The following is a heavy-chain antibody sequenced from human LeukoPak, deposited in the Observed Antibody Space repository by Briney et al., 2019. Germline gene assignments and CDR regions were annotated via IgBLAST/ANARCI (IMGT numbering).Heavy chain of an antibody. J-gene: IGHJ4*02. D-gene: IGHD3-9*01. CDR1: GYTFTGYF. CDR2: INPNSGGT. Sequence: ASVKVSCKASGYTFTGYFMHWVRQAPGQGLEWMGWINPNSGGTNYAQKFQGRVTMTRDTSISTAYMELSRLRSDDTAVYYCARSYYDILTGYYLDYWGQGTLVTVSS. V-gene: IGHV1-2*02. CDR3: ARSYYDILTGYYLDY.